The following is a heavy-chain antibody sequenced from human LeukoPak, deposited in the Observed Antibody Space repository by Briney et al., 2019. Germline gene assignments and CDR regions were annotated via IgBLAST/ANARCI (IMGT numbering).Heavy chain of an antibody. J-gene: IGHJ5*02. CDR1: GYTFTSYY. V-gene: IGHV1-46*01. D-gene: IGHD2-2*01. CDR2: INPSGGST. Sequence: GASVKVSCKASGYTFTSYYMHWVRQAPGQGLEWMGIINPSGGSTRYAQKFQGRVTMTRDMSTSTVYMELSSLRSEDTAVYYCERECSSTSCHNWFDPWGQGTLVTVSS. CDR3: ERECSSTSCHNWFDP.